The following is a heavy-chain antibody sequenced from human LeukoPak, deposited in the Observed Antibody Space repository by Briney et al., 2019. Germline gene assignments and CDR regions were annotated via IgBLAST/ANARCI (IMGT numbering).Heavy chain of an antibody. V-gene: IGHV4-30-2*01. Sequence: PSQTLSLTCAVSGGSISSGGYSWSWIRQPPGKGLEWIGYIYHSGSTYYNPSLKSRVTISVDRSKNQFSLKLSSVTAADTAVYYCASYSRSWYDDYWGQGTLVTVSS. CDR2: IYHSGST. CDR1: GGSISSGGYS. CDR3: ASYSRSWYDDY. D-gene: IGHD6-13*01. J-gene: IGHJ4*02.